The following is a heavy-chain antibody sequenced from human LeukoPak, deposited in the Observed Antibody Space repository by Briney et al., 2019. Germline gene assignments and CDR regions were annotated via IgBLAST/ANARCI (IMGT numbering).Heavy chain of an antibody. CDR1: GFIFRNYA. V-gene: IGHV3-23*01. CDR3: ARDANYHVSSDYYDAFDI. CDR2: LNGGSGNI. J-gene: IGHJ3*02. Sequence: GGSLRLSCAASGFIFRNYAMAWVRQAPGKGLEWVSALNGGSGNIYYADSVKGRFTISRDNLDKILYLQMSSLRAEDTAVYYCARDANYHVSSDYYDAFDIWGQGTMVTVSS. D-gene: IGHD3-22*01.